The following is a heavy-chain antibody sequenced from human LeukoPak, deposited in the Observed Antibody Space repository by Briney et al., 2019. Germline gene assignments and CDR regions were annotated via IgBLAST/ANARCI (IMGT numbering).Heavy chain of an antibody. J-gene: IGHJ4*02. D-gene: IGHD6-13*01. CDR2: INPNSGGT. V-gene: IGHV1-2*02. Sequence: ASVKVSSKASGYTFTGYYMHWVRQAPGQGLEWMGWINPNSGGTNYAQKFQGRVTMTRDTSISTAYMELSRLRSDDTAVCYCARGDSSSWYRFDYWGQGTLVTVSS. CDR3: ARGDSSSWYRFDY. CDR1: GYTFTGYY.